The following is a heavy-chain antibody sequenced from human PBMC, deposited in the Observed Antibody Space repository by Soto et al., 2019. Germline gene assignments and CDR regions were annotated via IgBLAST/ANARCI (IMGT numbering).Heavy chain of an antibody. Sequence: PETLSLTCAFNVGSSSVYYWTWIRQPQGKGLEWIQEIDHSGGTDYSPSLKSRVTISVQKSKKQFSLRLTSVTAADTAVYYGARGREYSYGFGEIRYYYDAMDVWGPGTTVTVSS. CDR3: ARGREYSYGFGEIRYYYDAMDV. D-gene: IGHD5-18*01. V-gene: IGHV4-34*01. CDR2: IDHSGGT. J-gene: IGHJ6*02. CDR1: VGSSSVYY.